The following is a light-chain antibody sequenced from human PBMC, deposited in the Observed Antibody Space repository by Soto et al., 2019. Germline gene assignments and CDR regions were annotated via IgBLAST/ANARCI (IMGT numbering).Light chain of an antibody. V-gene: IGLV4-69*01. Sequence: QSVLTQSPSASASPGAAGKLTCTLSSGHSDYAIDWHQQQPEKGPRDLMKVTSDGSHSKGAGIPDRFSGSSSGSDRYLTISSLWSDEEADYSCQAWGTGGVFCGGTKLAV. J-gene: IGLJ3*02. CDR3: QAWGTGGV. CDR2: VTSDGSH. CDR1: SGHSDYA.